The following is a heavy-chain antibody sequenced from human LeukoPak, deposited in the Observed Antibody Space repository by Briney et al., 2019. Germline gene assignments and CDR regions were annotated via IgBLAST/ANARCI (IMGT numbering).Heavy chain of an antibody. D-gene: IGHD3-22*01. J-gene: IGHJ4*02. V-gene: IGHV4-39*07. Sequence: PSETLSLTCTVSGGSISSSNYYWGWIRQPPGKGLEWIGEINHSGSTNYNPSLKSRVTISVDTSKNQFSLKLSSVTAADTAVYYCASSDSGYYYHYWGQGTLVTVSS. CDR3: ASSDSGYYYHY. CDR1: GGSISSSNYY. CDR2: INHSGST.